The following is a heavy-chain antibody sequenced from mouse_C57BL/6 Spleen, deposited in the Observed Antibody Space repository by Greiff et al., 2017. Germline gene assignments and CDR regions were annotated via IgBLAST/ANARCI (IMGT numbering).Heavy chain of an antibody. CDR2: IHPSDSDT. J-gene: IGHJ3*01. CDR1: GYTFTSYW. Sequence: QVQLQQPGAELVKPGASVKVSCKASGYTFTSYWMHWVRQSPGQGLEWIGRIHPSDSDTTYHQRFKGKATLTVDKSSSTAYLQSSSLTSEDAAVYYCAIPYSGSSYDVAWFAYWSQGTLVTFSA. D-gene: IGHD1-1*01. CDR3: AIPYSGSSYDVAWFAY. V-gene: IGHV1-74*01.